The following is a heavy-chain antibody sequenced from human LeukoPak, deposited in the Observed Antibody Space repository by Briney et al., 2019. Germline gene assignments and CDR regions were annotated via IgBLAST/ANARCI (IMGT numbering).Heavy chain of an antibody. CDR3: ARQVATKGEWAFDI. J-gene: IGHJ3*02. CDR2: IYQSGHT. V-gene: IGHV4-38-2*02. Sequence: SETLSLSCSVSDYSINSGYYWGWIRQPPGKGLEWIGSIYQSGHTYYNPSLKSRVTISVDTSKNQFSLELNSVIAADTAVYYCARQVATKGEWAFDIWGQGTLVTVSS. D-gene: IGHD5-12*01. CDR1: DYSINSGYY.